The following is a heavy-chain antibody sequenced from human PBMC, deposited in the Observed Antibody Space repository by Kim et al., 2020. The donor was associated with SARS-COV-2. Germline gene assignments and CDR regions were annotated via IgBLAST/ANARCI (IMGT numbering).Heavy chain of an antibody. CDR3: ARPPSPGYSSSWREGDAFDI. Sequence: GGSLRLSCAASGFTFSSYGMHWVRQAPGKGLEWVAVIWYDGSNKYYADSVKGRFTISRDNSKNTLYLQMNSLRAEDTAVYYCARPPSPGYSSSWREGDAFDIWGQGTMVTVSS. V-gene: IGHV3-33*01. D-gene: IGHD6-13*01. J-gene: IGHJ3*02. CDR1: GFTFSSYG. CDR2: IWYDGSNK.